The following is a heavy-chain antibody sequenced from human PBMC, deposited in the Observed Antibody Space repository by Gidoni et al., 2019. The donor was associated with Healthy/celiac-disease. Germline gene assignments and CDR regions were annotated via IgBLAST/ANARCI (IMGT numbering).Heavy chain of an antibody. V-gene: IGHV3-23*01. Sequence: EVQLLESGGGLVQPGGSLRLSCAASGFTFSSYARSWVRQAPGKGLGWGSSIRGSGGSTYYADSVKGRFTISRDNSKNALYLQMNSLRAEDTAVYYCAKEASDGSGSYYNLPFDYWGQGTLVTVSS. CDR3: AKEASDGSGSYYNLPFDY. J-gene: IGHJ4*02. D-gene: IGHD3-10*01. CDR2: IRGSGGST. CDR1: GFTFSSYA.